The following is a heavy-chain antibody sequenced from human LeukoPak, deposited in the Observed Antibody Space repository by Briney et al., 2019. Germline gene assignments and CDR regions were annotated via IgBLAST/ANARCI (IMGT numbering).Heavy chain of an antibody. D-gene: IGHD6-13*01. CDR1: GYTFTCYY. V-gene: IGHV1-2*04. Sequence: GASVKVSCKASGYTFTCYYMHWVRQAPGQGLEWMGWINPNSGGTNYAQKFQGWVTMTRDTSISTAYMELSRLRSDDTAVYYCARGALTRRSAAGNFDYWGQGTLVTVSS. CDR3: ARGALTRRSAAGNFDY. CDR2: INPNSGGT. J-gene: IGHJ4*02.